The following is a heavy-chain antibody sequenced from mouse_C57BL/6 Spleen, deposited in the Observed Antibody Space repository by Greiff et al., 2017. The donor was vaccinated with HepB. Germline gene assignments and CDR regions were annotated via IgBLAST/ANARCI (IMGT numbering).Heavy chain of an antibody. CDR2: ISDGGSYT. CDR1: GFTFSSYA. CDR3: ARDGNYDYSAWFAY. V-gene: IGHV5-4*01. D-gene: IGHD2-4*01. J-gene: IGHJ3*01. Sequence: DVMLVESGGGLVKPGGSLKLSCAASGFTFSSYAMSWVRQTPEKRLEWVATISDGGSYTYYPDNVKGRFTISRDNAKNNLYLQMSHLKSEDTAMYYCARDGNYDYSAWFAYWGQGTLVTVSA.